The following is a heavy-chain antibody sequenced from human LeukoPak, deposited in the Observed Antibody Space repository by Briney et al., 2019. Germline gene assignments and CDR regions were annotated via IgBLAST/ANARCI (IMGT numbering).Heavy chain of an antibody. CDR1: GFTFSSYG. Sequence: GGSLTLSWAASGFTFSSYGMHWVRHAPGRWRGWVAFISFDGSNKYYPDSVKGRFTISRDNSKNPLYLQMNSLRAEDTAVYYCAKSSDYYGSGSYLVASYFGDYFDYWGQGTLVTVSS. CDR3: AKSSDYYGSGSYLVASYFGDYFDY. CDR2: ISFDGSNK. V-gene: IGHV3-30*18. D-gene: IGHD3-10*01. J-gene: IGHJ4*02.